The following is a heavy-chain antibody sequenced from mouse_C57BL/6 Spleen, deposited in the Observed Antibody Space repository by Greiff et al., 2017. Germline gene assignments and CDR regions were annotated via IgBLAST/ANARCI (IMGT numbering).Heavy chain of an antibody. J-gene: IGHJ3*01. CDR3: ARPFYDCDEAWFAY. V-gene: IGHV5-17*01. D-gene: IGHD2-4*01. CDR2: ISSGSSTI. Sequence: EVKLMESGGGLVKPGGSLKLSCAASGFTFSDYGMHWVRQAPEKGLEWVAYISSGSSTIYYADTVKGRFTISRDNAKNTLFLQMTSLRSEDTAMYYCARPFYDCDEAWFAYWGQGTLVTVSA. CDR1: GFTFSDYG.